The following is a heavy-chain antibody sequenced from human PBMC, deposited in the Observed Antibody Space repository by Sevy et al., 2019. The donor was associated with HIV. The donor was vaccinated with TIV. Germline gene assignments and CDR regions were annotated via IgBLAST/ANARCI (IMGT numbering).Heavy chain of an antibody. CDR2: IKSKTDGGTT. J-gene: IGHJ6*02. CDR3: TTELGCSSTSCDLAYYYYYGMDV. CDR1: GFTFSNAW. V-gene: IGHV3-15*01. D-gene: IGHD2-2*01. Sequence: GGSLRLSCAASGFTFSNAWMSWVRQAPGKGLEWVGRIKSKTDGGTTDYAAPVKGRFTISRDDSKNTLYLQMNSLKTEDTAVYYCTTELGCSSTSCDLAYYYYYGMDVWGQGTTVTVSS.